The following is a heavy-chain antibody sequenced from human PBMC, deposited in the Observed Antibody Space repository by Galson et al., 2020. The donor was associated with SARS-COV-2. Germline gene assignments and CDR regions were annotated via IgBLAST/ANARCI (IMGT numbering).Heavy chain of an antibody. Sequence: ASVKLSCQASGYTFTGHYIHWVRQAPGQGLEWMGWMHPGNGGTNYAQKFRGRVTMTRDTSISTAYVELSSLTSDDTAVYYCARSFMTRGRFDPWGQGTLVTVSS. V-gene: IGHV1-2*02. CDR2: MHPGNGGT. CDR3: ARSFMTRGRFDP. CDR1: GYTFTGHY. J-gene: IGHJ5*02. D-gene: IGHD3-16*01.